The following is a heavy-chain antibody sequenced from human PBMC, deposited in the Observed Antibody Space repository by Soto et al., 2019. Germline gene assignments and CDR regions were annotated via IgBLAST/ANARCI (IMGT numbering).Heavy chain of an antibody. CDR3: ARDRAPDAKSPKLYY. V-gene: IGHV1-69*13. J-gene: IGHJ4*02. CDR1: GGTFSSYA. Sequence: SVKVSCKASGGTFSSYAISWVRQAPGQGLEWMGGIIPIFGTANYAQKFQGRVTITADESTSTAYMELSSLRSEDTAVYYCARDRAPDAKSPKLYYWGQGTLVTVSS. D-gene: IGHD2-2*01. CDR2: IIPIFGTA.